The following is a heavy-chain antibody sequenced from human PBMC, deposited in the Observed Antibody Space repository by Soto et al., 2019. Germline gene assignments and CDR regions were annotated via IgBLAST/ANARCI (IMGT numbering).Heavy chain of an antibody. Sequence: SETLSLTCTVSGGSISSGDYYWSWIRQPPGKGLEWIGYIYYSGSTYYNPSLKSRVTISVDTSKNQFSLKLSSVTAADTAVYYCAREGTYYYDSSRYSLFDYWGQGTLVTVSS. V-gene: IGHV4-30-4*01. D-gene: IGHD3-22*01. J-gene: IGHJ4*02. CDR2: IYYSGST. CDR3: AREGTYYYDSSRYSLFDY. CDR1: GGSISSGDYY.